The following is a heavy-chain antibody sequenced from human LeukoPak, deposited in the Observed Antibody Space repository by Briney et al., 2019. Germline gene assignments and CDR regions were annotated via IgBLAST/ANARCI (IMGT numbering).Heavy chain of an antibody. CDR2: ISSSSSYI. V-gene: IGHV3-21*04. J-gene: IGHJ4*02. Sequence: GGSLRLSCAVSGITLSNYGMSWVRQAPGKGLEWVSSISSSSSYIYYADSVKGRFTISRDNAKNSLYLQMNSLRAEDAAVYYCAKDSATVETFFDYWGQGTLVTVSS. D-gene: IGHD7-27*01. CDR1: GITLSNYG. CDR3: AKDSATVETFFDY.